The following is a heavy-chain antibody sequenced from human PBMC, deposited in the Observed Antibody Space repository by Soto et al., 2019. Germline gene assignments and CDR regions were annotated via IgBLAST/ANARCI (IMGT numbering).Heavy chain of an antibody. J-gene: IGHJ4*02. CDR3: AGGAAADYFDY. V-gene: IGHV4-30-2*01. CDR1: GDSITSGGYS. CDR2: IFHTGST. D-gene: IGHD6-13*01. Sequence: PSETLSLTCAVSGDSITSGGYSWSWIRQPPGKGLEWIGNIFHTGSTSYNPSLKSRVIISIDTSKKQISLNLTSVTAADTAVYYCAGGAAADYFDYWGQGTRVTAPQ.